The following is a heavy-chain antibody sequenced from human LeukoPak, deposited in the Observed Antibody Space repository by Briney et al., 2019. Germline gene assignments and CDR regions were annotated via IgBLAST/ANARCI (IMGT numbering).Heavy chain of an antibody. J-gene: IGHJ4*02. CDR2: IYHSGST. CDR3: ARQYCTNGVCYRLWGY. CDR1: GGSISSYY. V-gene: IGHV4-59*08. Sequence: TSETLSLTCTVSGGSISSYYWSWIRQPPGKGLEWIGSIYHSGSTYYNPSLKSRVTISVDTSKNQFSLKLSSVTAADTAVYYCARQYCTNGVCYRLWGYWGQGTLVTVSS. D-gene: IGHD2-8*01.